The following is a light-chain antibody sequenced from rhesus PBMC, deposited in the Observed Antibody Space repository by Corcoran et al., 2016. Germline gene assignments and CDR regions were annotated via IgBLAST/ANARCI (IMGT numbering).Light chain of an antibody. V-gene: IGKV2S8*01. J-gene: IGKJ2*01. CDR3: GQGTNVPHS. CDR1: QSLVHSDGKTS. CDR2: QVS. Sequence: DVVMTQSPLSLPVTPGQPASISCRSSQSLVHSDGKTSLNWLQQKPGQPPRRLIYQVSNRDSGVPDRFSGRGAGTDFTLKSSRVEAEDVGVYYCGQGTNVPHSFGQGTKVEIK.